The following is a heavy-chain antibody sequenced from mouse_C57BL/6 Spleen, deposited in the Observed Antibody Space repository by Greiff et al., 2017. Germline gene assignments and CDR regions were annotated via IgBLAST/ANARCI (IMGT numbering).Heavy chain of an antibody. V-gene: IGHV1-72*01. J-gene: IGHJ2*01. Sequence: QVQLQQPGAELVKPGASVKLFCKASGYTFTSYWMHWVKQRPGRGLEWIGRIDPNSGGTKYNEKFKSKATLTVDKPSSTAYMQLSSLTSEDSAVYYCARWALGYDYDVRGLDYWGQGTTLTVSS. D-gene: IGHD2-4*01. CDR3: ARWALGYDYDVRGLDY. CDR1: GYTFTSYW. CDR2: IDPNSGGT.